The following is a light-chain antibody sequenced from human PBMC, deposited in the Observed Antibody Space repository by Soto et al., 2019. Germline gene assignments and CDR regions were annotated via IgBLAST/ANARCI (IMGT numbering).Light chain of an antibody. CDR1: QSVSSNY. Sequence: EIVLTQSPGTLSLSPGERATLSCRASQSVSSNYLVWYQQKPGQPLRLLIYGASSRATGIPDRFSGSGSGTDFALTISRLEPEDFAVDYCQQYSGSPSTFGQGTKLEIK. CDR2: GAS. CDR3: QQYSGSPST. J-gene: IGKJ2*01. V-gene: IGKV3-20*01.